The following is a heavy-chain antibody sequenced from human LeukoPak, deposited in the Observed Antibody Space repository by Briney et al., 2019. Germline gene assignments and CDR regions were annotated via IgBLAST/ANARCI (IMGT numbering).Heavy chain of an antibody. J-gene: IGHJ4*02. CDR2: ITRSSTTI. V-gene: IGHV3-48*01. Sequence: GGSLRLSCAASGFNFSIYSMNWVRQAPGKGLEWVSYITRSSTTIYYADSVKGRFTISRDNAKNSVYLQMNSLRAEDTAMYYCARGHSSGWYDQYYFDHWGQGTPVTVSS. CDR1: GFNFSIYS. D-gene: IGHD6-19*01. CDR3: ARGHSSGWYDQYYFDH.